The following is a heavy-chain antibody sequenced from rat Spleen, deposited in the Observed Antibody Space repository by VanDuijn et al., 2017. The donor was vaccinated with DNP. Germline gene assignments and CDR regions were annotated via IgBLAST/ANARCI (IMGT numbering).Heavy chain of an antibody. CDR3: IRDTAY. Sequence: EVQLVESGGGLVQPGRSLKLSCAASGFTFSNSGMHWIRQAPGKGLEWVATITHIDGNTYYPDSVKGRFTIYRDNGKSTLYLQMDSLRSEDTATYYCIRDTAYWGQGTLVTVSS. CDR1: GFTFSNSG. V-gene: IGHV5-19*01. CDR2: ITHIDGNT. J-gene: IGHJ3*01.